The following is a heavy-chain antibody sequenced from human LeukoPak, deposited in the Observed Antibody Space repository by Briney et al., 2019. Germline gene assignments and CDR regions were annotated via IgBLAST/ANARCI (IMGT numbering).Heavy chain of an antibody. Sequence: PGGSLRLSCAASGFIFSSYWMHWVRQAPGKGLEWVAVIWYDGSNKYYADSVKGRFTISRDNYKNTLYLQMNSLRAEDTAVYYCARDVHHSSGLITVLDYWGQGTLVTVSS. CDR2: IWYDGSNK. CDR3: ARDVHHSSGLITVLDY. V-gene: IGHV3-33*08. D-gene: IGHD3-22*01. CDR1: GFIFSSYW. J-gene: IGHJ4*02.